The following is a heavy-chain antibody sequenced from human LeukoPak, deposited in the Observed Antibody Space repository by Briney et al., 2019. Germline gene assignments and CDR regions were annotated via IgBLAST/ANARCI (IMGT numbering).Heavy chain of an antibody. CDR3: ARDDYGVFDAFDV. D-gene: IGHD3-16*01. CDR2: DYNTGST. V-gene: IGHV4-59*08. Sequence: SETLSLTCTVSGGSTSSHFWTWIRQPPGKGLEWLGYDYNTGSTNYNPSLQSRLTMTLDASKKQFYLKLTSVTAADTAVYFCARDDYGVFDAFDVWGQGTVVTVSS. CDR1: GGSTSSHF. J-gene: IGHJ3*01.